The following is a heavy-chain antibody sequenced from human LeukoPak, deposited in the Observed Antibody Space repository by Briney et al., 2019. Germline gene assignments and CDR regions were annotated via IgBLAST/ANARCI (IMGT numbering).Heavy chain of an antibody. CDR1: GGSISSYY. CDR3: AREGLDPSYSSSWSLNYYYYYMDV. V-gene: IGHV4-59*12. D-gene: IGHD6-13*01. Sequence: PSETLSLTCTVSGGSISSYYWSWIRQPPGKGLEWIGYIYYSGSTNYNPSLKSRVTISVDTSKNQFSLKLSSVTAADTAVYYCAREGLDPSYSSSWSLNYYYYYMDVWGKGTTVTISS. CDR2: IYYSGST. J-gene: IGHJ6*03.